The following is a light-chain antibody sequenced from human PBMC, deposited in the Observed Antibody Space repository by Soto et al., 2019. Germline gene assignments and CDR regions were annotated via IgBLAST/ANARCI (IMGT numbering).Light chain of an antibody. J-gene: IGLJ2*01. Sequence: QSVLTQTPSVSGAPGQTITMSCTGSSSNIGAGYDVHWYQQLPGAAPKLLIYDDNNRPSGIPDRFSASKSGTSASLAITGLQGDDEANYYCQSYDTTLSGVVFGAGTKLT. V-gene: IGLV1-40*01. CDR1: SSNIGAGYD. CDR2: DDN. CDR3: QSYDTTLSGVV.